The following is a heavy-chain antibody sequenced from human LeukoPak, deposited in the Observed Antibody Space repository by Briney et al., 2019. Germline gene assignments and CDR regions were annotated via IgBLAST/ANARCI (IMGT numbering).Heavy chain of an antibody. J-gene: IGHJ4*02. CDR3: AEGFYGDYPFDY. V-gene: IGHV1-2*02. CDR1: GYTFTGYY. D-gene: IGHD4-17*01. CDR2: INPNSGGT. Sequence: ASVKVSCKASGYTFTGYYMHWVRLAPGQGLEWMGWINPNSGGTNYAQKFQGRVTMTRDTSISTAYMELSRLRSDDTAVYYCAEGFYGDYPFDYWGQGTLVTVSS.